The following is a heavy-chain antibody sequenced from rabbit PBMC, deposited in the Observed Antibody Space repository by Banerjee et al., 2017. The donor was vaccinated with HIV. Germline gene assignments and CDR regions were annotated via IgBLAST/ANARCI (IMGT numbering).Heavy chain of an antibody. CDR3: ARWYIFYGMDL. V-gene: IGHV1S40*01. Sequence: KPEGSLTLTCTASGFDLSDYYYMCWVRQAPGKGLEWIGCIKTTSGSTYYATWAKGRFTISKTSSTTVTLQMTSLTAADTATYFCARWYIFYGMDLWGPGTLVTVS. J-gene: IGHJ6*01. D-gene: IGHD1-1*01. CDR2: IKTTSGST. CDR1: GFDLSDYYY.